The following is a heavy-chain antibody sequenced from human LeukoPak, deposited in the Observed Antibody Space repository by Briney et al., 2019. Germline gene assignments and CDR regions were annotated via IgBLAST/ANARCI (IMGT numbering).Heavy chain of an antibody. CDR1: GYTFTSYA. V-gene: IGHV1-3*01. CDR2: INACNGNT. D-gene: IGHD3-10*01. J-gene: IGHJ4*02. Sequence: ASVKVSCKASGYTFTSYAMHWVRQAPGQRLEWMGWINACNGNTKYSQKFQGRVTITRDTSASTAYMELSSLRSEDTAVYYCARDRRITMVRGVIESSLNYWGQGTLVTVSS. CDR3: ARDRRITMVRGVIESSLNY.